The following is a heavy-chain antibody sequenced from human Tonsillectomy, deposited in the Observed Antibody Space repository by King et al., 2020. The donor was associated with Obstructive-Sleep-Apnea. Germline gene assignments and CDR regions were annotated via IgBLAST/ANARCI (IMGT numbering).Heavy chain of an antibody. CDR1: VGSFIGYY. D-gene: IGHD5-12*01. Sequence: QLQQWGAGLFKPSETLSRTCGVYVGSFIGYYWTWIRQSPGKGVEWIGETNHRGTTTFNPSLMSRVTISVDTSKNQISLRVSSVTAADTAVYYCARSTFLKSGYDFFDFWGQGTPVTVSS. J-gene: IGHJ5*01. CDR2: TNHRGTT. CDR3: ARSTFLKSGYDFFDF. V-gene: IGHV4-34*01.